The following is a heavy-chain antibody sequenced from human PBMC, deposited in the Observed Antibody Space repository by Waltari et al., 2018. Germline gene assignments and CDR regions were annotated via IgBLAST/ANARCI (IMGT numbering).Heavy chain of an antibody. J-gene: IGHJ6*02. CDR1: GYTFTSYY. D-gene: IGHD2-2*01. CDR3: ARADIVVVPATVGMDV. V-gene: IGHV1-46*01. Sequence: QVQLVQSGAEVKKPGASVKVSCKASGYTFTSYYMHWVRQAPGQGLEWMGIINPSGGSTSYAQKFQGRVTMTRDTSTSTVYMELSSLRSEDTAVYYCARADIVVVPATVGMDVWGQGTTVTVSS. CDR2: INPSGGST.